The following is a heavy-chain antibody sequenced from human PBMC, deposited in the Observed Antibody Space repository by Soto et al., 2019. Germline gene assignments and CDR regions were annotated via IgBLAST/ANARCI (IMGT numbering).Heavy chain of an antibody. V-gene: IGHV4-4*07. CDR2: IYTSGST. Sequence: KSSETLSLTCTVSGGSISSYYWSWIRHPAGKGLEWIGRIYTSGSTNYNPSLKSRVTMSGDTSKNQFSLKLSSVTDADTAVYYCARQWLVAVDDAFDIWGQGTMVTVSS. J-gene: IGHJ3*02. CDR1: GGSISSYY. CDR3: ARQWLVAVDDAFDI. D-gene: IGHD6-19*01.